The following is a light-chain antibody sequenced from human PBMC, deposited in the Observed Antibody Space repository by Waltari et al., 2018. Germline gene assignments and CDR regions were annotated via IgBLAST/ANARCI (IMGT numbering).Light chain of an antibody. CDR1: HSLVYDNGNTY. J-gene: IGKJ1*01. Sequence: DVVMTQSPLSLSVALGQPASISCTSSHSLVYDNGNTYLNWFHQRPGQSPRRLIYMVSTRDSGVAGRFSGSGSGTDFTLTINGVEAKDVGLYFCMQGANWPPTCGQGTRVEIK. V-gene: IGKV2-30*01. CDR3: MQGANWPPT. CDR2: MVS.